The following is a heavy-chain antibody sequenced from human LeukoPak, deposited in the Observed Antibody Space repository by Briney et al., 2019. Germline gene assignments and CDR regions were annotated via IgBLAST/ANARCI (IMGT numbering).Heavy chain of an antibody. J-gene: IGHJ4*02. CDR3: AREGGLGYCYGAYCD. D-gene: IGHD2-15*01. Sequence: GESLKISCKGSGYSFTNYCIGWVRQMPGKGLECMGIIYPGDSDTRYSPSFQGQVTISVDKSTSTAYLQWSSLKASDTAMYYCAREGGLGYCYGAYCDWGQGTLVTVSS. CDR2: IYPGDSDT. CDR1: GYSFTNYC. V-gene: IGHV5-51*01.